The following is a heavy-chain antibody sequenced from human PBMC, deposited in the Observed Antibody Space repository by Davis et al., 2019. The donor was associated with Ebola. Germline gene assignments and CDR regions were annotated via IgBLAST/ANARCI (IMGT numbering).Heavy chain of an antibody. CDR2: INPNSGGT. J-gene: IGHJ4*02. CDR3: ARDLHSSSWFDY. V-gene: IGHV1-2*06. Sequence: ASVKVSCKASGYTFTGYYMHWVRQAPGQGLEWMGRINPNSGGTNYAQKFQGRVTMTRDTSISTAYMELRSLRSDDTAVYYCARDLHSSSWFDYWGQGTLVTVSS. D-gene: IGHD6-13*01. CDR1: GYTFTGYY.